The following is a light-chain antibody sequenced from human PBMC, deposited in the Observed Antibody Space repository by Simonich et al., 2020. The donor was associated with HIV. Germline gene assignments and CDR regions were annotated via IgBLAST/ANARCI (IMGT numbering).Light chain of an antibody. CDR1: QSVLYSVKNKNY. Sequence: DIVMTQSPNALAVSLGERATINCKSRQSVLYSVKNKNYLAWFQQKPGQPPKLLIYWAATRESGVPERFSGSGSGTDFTLTISSLQAEDVAVYYCQQYYSTLWTFGQGTKVEIK. CDR3: QQYYSTLWT. V-gene: IGKV4-1*01. J-gene: IGKJ1*01. CDR2: WAA.